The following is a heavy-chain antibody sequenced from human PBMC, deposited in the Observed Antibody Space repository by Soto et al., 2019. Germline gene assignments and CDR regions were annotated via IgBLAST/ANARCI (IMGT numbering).Heavy chain of an antibody. CDR3: AKDALRDGSAPFDY. CDR1: GVTFEDFA. CDR2: ISWNSGRI. J-gene: IGHJ4*02. V-gene: IGHV3-9*01. Sequence: VQLVESGGGLVQPGRSLRLSCVASGVTFEDFAVHWVRQAPGKGLEWVSGISWNSGRIGYADSVKGRFTISRDNAKNSLYLQMNSLRTEDTALYYCAKDALRDGSAPFDYWGQGTLVTFSS. D-gene: IGHD6-19*01.